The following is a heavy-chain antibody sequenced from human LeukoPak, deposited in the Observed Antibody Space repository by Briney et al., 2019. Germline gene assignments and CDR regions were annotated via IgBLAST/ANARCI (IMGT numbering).Heavy chain of an antibody. CDR2: ISSSSSYI. D-gene: IGHD2-15*01. CDR1: GFTFSSYS. J-gene: IGHJ4*02. Sequence: PGGSLRLSCAASGFTFSSYSMNWVRQAPGKGLEWASSISSSSSYIYYADSVKGRFTISRDNAKNSLYLQMNSLRAEDTAVYYCAREGCSGGSCYWRFDYWGQGTLVTVSS. V-gene: IGHV3-21*01. CDR3: AREGCSGGSCYWRFDY.